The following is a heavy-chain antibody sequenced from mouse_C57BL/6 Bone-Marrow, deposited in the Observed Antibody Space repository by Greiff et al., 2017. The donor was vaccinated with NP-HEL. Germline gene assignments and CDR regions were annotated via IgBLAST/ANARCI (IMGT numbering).Heavy chain of an antibody. D-gene: IGHD1-1*01. CDR1: GYTFTSYW. CDR3: ATQDFYYYGSRGAMDY. J-gene: IGHJ4*01. V-gene: IGHV1-55*01. Sequence: VQLQQPGAELVKPGASVKMSCKASGYTFTSYWITWVKQRPGQGLEWIGDIYPGSGSTNYNEKFKSKATLTVDTSSSTAYMQRSSLTSEDSAVYYCATQDFYYYGSRGAMDYWGQGTSVTVSS. CDR2: IYPGSGST.